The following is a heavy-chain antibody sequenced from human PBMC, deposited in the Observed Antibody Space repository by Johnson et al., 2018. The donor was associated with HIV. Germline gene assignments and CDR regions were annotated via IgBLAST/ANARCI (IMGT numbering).Heavy chain of an antibody. D-gene: IGHD5-12*01. CDR2: IRYDGGNK. CDR1: GFTLSNYG. Sequence: QVQLVESGGGVVQPGGSLRLPCVASGFTLSNYGMHWVRQAPGKGLEWVAFIRYDGGNKYYSDSVKGRFTVSRDNSKNTLYLQMNSLRTEDTAVYYCAKGRGYDYDALDFWGQGTMVTVSS. J-gene: IGHJ3*01. CDR3: AKGRGYDYDALDF. V-gene: IGHV3-30*02.